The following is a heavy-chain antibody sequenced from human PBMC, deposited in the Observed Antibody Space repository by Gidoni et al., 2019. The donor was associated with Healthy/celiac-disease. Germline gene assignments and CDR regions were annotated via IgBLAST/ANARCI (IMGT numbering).Heavy chain of an antibody. V-gene: IGHV1-46*01. CDR2: INPSGGST. D-gene: IGHD6-13*01. CDR3: ARDRAAAAGPYYFDY. J-gene: IGHJ4*02. CDR1: GYTFTSYY. Sequence: QVQLVQPGAEVKKPGASVKVSCKASGYTFTSYYMHWVRHAPGQGLEWMGIINPSGGSTSYAQKFQGRVTMTRDTSTSTVYMELSSLRSEDTAVYYCARDRAAAAGPYYFDYWGQGTLVTVSS.